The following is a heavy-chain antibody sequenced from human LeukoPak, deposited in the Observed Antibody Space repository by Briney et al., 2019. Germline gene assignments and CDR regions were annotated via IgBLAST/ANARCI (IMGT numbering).Heavy chain of an antibody. CDR3: AKPDGLESGTSNYAFHV. CDR2: ISSSSSTI. V-gene: IGHV3-48*01. CDR1: GFTFSSYS. D-gene: IGHD1-26*01. Sequence: GGSLRLSCAASGFTFSSYSMNWVRQAPGKGLEWVSYISSSSSTIYYADSVKGRFTISRDNAKNSLYLQMNSLRADDTAVYYCAKPDGLESGTSNYAFHVWGQGTMVTVSS. J-gene: IGHJ3*01.